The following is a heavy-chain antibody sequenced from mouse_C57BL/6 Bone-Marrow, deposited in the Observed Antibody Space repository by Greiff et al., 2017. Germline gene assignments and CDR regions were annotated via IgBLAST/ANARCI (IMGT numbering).Heavy chain of an antibody. CDR3: ARDWTVLALYWYFDV. J-gene: IGHJ1*03. CDR2: ISDGGSYT. V-gene: IGHV5-4*01. D-gene: IGHD1-1*01. Sequence: EVQVVESGGGLVKPGGSLKLSCAASGFTFSSYAMSWVRQTPEKRLEWVATISDGGSYTYYPDNVKGRFTISRDNAKNNLYLQMSHLKSEDTAMYYCARDWTVLALYWYFDVWGTGTTVTVSS. CDR1: GFTFSSYA.